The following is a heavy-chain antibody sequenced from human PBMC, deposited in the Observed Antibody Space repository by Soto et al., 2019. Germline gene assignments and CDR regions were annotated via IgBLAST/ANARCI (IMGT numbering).Heavy chain of an antibody. D-gene: IGHD3-9*01. CDR2: INHSGST. Sequence: PSETLSLTCAVYGGSFSGYYWSWIRQPPGKGLEWIGEINHSGSTNYNPSLKSRVTISVDTSKNQFSLKLSPVTAADTAVYYCARPYDILTSLHFDPWGQGTLVTVSS. CDR1: GGSFSGYY. CDR3: ARPYDILTSLHFDP. J-gene: IGHJ5*02. V-gene: IGHV4-34*01.